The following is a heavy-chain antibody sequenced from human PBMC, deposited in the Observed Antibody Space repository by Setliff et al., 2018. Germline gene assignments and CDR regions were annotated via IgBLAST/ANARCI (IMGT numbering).Heavy chain of an antibody. J-gene: IGHJ3*02. CDR2: ISGSGGNT. V-gene: IGHV3-23*01. D-gene: IGHD1-26*01. Sequence: GGSLRLSCAASGFTFSSYAMNRVRQAPGKWLECVATISGSGGNTDYADSVKGRFTISRDNSLGTLYLRMNSLRAEDTAIYYCAKDGGTTAFDMWGQGTMVTVSS. CDR3: AKDGGTTAFDM. CDR1: GFTFSSYA.